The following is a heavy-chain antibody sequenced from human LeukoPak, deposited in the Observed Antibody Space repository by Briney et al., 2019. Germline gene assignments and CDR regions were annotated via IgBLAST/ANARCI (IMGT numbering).Heavy chain of an antibody. D-gene: IGHD3-22*01. CDR3: AKKTDYYDSSGYYYYYFDY. V-gene: IGHV5-51*01. CDR2: IYPGDSDT. Sequence: GESLKISCKGSGYGFTSYWIGWVRQMPGKGLEWMGIIYPGDSDTRYSPSFQGQVTISADKSISTAYLQWSSLRASDTAMYFFAKKTDYYDSSGYYYYYFDYWGQGTLVTVSS. J-gene: IGHJ4*02. CDR1: GYGFTSYW.